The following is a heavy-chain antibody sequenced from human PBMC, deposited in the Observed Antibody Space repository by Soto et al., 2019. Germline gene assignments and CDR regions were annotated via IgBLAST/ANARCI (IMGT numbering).Heavy chain of an antibody. CDR3: ARGGYTYGVLYLDY. V-gene: IGHV5-51*01. Sequence: PGESLKISCXGSGYSFTNYWVAWVRQMPGKGLEWMGLLYPGDSETRYSPSFQGHVTISADKSVTTAYLQWSSLKASDTAIYYCARGGYTYGVLYLDYWGPGTLVTVSS. D-gene: IGHD5-18*01. J-gene: IGHJ4*02. CDR1: GYSFTNYW. CDR2: LYPGDSET.